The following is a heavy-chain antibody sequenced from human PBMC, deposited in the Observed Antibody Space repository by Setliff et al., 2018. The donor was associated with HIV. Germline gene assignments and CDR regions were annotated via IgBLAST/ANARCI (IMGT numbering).Heavy chain of an antibody. CDR2: IYYTGTT. D-gene: IGHD1-26*01. J-gene: IGHJ3*02. CDR3: ARGQPQGGGTYWSAFDI. V-gene: IGHV4-59*01. CDR1: GGSISSTY. Sequence: PSETLSLTCTVSGGSISSTYRSWIRQPPGKGLEWIGYIYYTGTTNYNPSFKSRVTISLDTSKTQFSLKLSSVTAADTAVYYCARGQPQGGGTYWSAFDIWGQGTMVTVSS.